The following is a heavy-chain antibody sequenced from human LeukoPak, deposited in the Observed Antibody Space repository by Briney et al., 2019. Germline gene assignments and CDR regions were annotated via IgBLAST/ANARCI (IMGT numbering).Heavy chain of an antibody. CDR3: ARGPSYGSLFDY. D-gene: IGHD3-10*01. CDR2: INHSEST. J-gene: IGHJ4*02. Sequence: PSETLSLTCAVYGGSFSGYYWSWIRQPPGKGLEWIGEINHSESTNYNPSLKSRVTISVDTSKNQFSLKLSSVTAADTAVYYCARGPSYGSLFDYWGQGTLVTVSS. V-gene: IGHV4-34*01. CDR1: GGSFSGYY.